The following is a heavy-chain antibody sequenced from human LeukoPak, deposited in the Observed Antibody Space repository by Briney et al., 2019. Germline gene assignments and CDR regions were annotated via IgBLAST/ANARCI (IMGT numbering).Heavy chain of an antibody. CDR3: AREIAYIVPPTCAFDI. CDR2: IYTSGST. J-gene: IGHJ3*02. Sequence: SETLSLTCTVSGGSISSYYWSWIWQPAGKGLEWIGRIYTSGSTNYNPSLKSRVTMSVDTSKNQFSLELSSVTAADTAVYYCAREIAYIVPPTCAFDIWGQGTMVTVSS. V-gene: IGHV4-4*07. CDR1: GGSISSYY. D-gene: IGHD2-8*01.